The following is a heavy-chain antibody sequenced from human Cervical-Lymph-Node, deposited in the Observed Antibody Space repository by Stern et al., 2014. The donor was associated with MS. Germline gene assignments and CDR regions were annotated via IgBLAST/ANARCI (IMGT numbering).Heavy chain of an antibody. V-gene: IGHV3-7*01. CDR1: GFMFSRYW. CDR2: IKQDGTEK. J-gene: IGHJ6*02. D-gene: IGHD3-3*01. Sequence: EVQLVESGGGLVQPGGSLSVSCEASGFMFSRYWMSWVRQAPGKGLEWVAQIKQDGTEKHYVDSVKGRFTISSDNLKNSLFLQMHSLRVEDTAVYYCARDYDFWSGYSSYYYGLDVWGQGTTVTVSS. CDR3: ARDYDFWSGYSSYYYGLDV.